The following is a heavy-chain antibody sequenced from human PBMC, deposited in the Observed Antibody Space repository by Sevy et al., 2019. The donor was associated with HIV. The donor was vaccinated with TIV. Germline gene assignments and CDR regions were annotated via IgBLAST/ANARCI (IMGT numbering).Heavy chain of an antibody. CDR2: ISGSDGII. V-gene: IGHV3-11*01. CDR3: ARDHMKDGDLGDYYYFAMDV. D-gene: IGHD4-17*01. Sequence: GGSLRLSCAASGFTFSDYYMSWIRQAPGKGLEWISYISGSDGIIYYADSVKGRFTVSRDNSKNSLYLQMSSLRAEDTAVYYCARDHMKDGDLGDYYYFAMDVWGQGTTVTVSS. CDR1: GFTFSDYY. J-gene: IGHJ6*02.